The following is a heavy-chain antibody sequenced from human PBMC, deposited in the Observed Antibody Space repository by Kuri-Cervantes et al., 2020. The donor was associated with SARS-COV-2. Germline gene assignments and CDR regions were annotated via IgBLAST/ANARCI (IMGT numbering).Heavy chain of an antibody. V-gene: IGHV4-59*01. CDR1: GGSFSPYY. J-gene: IGHJ6*02. CDR3: ARDLWGDSYYYYGMDV. CDR2: IYYSGST. Sequence: SETLSLTCAVYGGSFSPYYWSWIRQPPGKGLEWIGYIYYSGSTNYNPSLKSRVTISVDTSKNQFSLKLSSVTAADTAVYYCARDLWGDSYYYYGMDVWGQGTTVTVSS. D-gene: IGHD2-21*01.